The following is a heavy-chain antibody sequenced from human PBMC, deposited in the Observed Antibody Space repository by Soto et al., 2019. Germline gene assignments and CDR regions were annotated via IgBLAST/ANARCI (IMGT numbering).Heavy chain of an antibody. V-gene: IGHV2-70*01. CDR2: IDWDDDK. Sequence: SGPTLVNPTQTLTLTCTFSGFSLSTSGMCVSWIRQPPGKALEWLALIDWDDDKYYSTSLKTRLTISKDTSKNQVVLTMTNMDPVDTATYYCARIRNSSGWYGTIDYWGQGTLVTVSS. J-gene: IGHJ4*02. CDR3: ARIRNSSGWYGTIDY. CDR1: GFSLSTSGMC. D-gene: IGHD6-19*01.